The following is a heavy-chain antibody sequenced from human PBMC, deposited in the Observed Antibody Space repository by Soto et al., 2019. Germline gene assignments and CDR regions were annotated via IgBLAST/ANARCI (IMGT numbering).Heavy chain of an antibody. J-gene: IGHJ5*02. V-gene: IGHV4-30-2*01. CDR2: IYHIGST. CDR3: ARGSRIAAGRWFDP. Sequence: SETLSLTFAVSGGSISSGGYSWSWIRQPPGKGLELIGYIYHIGSTYYNPSLKSRVTISVDWSKNQFSLKLSSVTAADTAVYYWARGSRIAAGRWFDPWGQGTLVTVSS. D-gene: IGHD6-13*01. CDR1: GGSISSGGYS.